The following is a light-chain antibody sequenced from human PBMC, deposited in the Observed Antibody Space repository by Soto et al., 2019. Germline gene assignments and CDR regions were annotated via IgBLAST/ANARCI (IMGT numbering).Light chain of an antibody. V-gene: IGKV3-20*01. CDR2: GAS. CDR3: QHELT. J-gene: IGKJ3*01. CDR1: RSVASKY. Sequence: VLTQSPGTLSLSPGERATLSCRASRSVASKYFAWYQQKPGRAPRLLIYGASTKATGIPDRFSGSVSGANFTPPVSRLESEDVAVYFCQHELTFGPGTKV.